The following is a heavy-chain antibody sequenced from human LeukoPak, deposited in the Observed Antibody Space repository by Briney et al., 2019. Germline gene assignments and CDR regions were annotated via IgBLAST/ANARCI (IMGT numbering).Heavy chain of an antibody. V-gene: IGHV3-9*01. CDR3: AKDMRPPIVGATFSNAFDI. CDR2: ISWNSGSI. CDR1: GFTFDDYA. Sequence: GGSLRLSCAASGFTFDDYAMHWVRQAPGKGLEWVSGISWNSGSIGYADSVKGRFTISRDNAKNSLYLQMNSLRAEDTALYYCAKDMRPPIVGATFSNAFDIWGQGTMVTVSS. D-gene: IGHD1-26*01. J-gene: IGHJ3*02.